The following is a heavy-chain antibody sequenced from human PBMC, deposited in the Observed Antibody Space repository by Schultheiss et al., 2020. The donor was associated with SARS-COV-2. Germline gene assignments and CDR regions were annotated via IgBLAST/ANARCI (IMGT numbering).Heavy chain of an antibody. CDR1: GGSFSGYY. CDR3: ARGVPAAIYYYYYGMDV. D-gene: IGHD2-2*01. Sequence: SETLSLTCAVYGGSFSGYYWSWIRQPPGKGLEWIGYIYHSGSTYYNPSLKSRVTISVDRSKNQFSLKLSSVTAADTAVYYCARGVPAAIYYYYYGMDVWGQGTTVTVSS. J-gene: IGHJ6*02. CDR2: IYHSGST. V-gene: IGHV4-34*01.